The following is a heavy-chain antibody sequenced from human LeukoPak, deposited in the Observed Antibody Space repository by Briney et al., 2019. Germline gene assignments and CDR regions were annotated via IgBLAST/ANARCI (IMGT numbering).Heavy chain of an antibody. CDR3: AKHAPSKKSY. Sequence: GGSLRLSCAASGFTFSNYALGWVRQAPGKGLEWVSTICGSGSCTYYADSVKGRFTISRDNSKNTLYLQMNSLRAEDTAVYYCAKHAPSKKSYWGQGTLVTVSS. V-gene: IGHV3-23*01. J-gene: IGHJ4*02. CDR2: ICGSGSCT. CDR1: GFTFSNYA.